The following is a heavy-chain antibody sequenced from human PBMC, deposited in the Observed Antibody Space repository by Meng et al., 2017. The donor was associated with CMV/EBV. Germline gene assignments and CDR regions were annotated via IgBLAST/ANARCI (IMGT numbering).Heavy chain of an antibody. CDR2: IIPIFGTA. V-gene: IGHV1-69*12. D-gene: IGHD5-24*01. CDR1: GGTFSSYA. J-gene: IGHJ4*02. Sequence: VQLVRSGAEVKKPGSPGKVSCKASGGTFSSYAISWVRQAPGQGLEWMGGIIPIFGTANYAQKFQGRVTITADESTSTAYMELSSLRSEDTAVYYCARMPRDGYNYIDYWGQGTLVTVSS. CDR3: ARMPRDGYNYIDY.